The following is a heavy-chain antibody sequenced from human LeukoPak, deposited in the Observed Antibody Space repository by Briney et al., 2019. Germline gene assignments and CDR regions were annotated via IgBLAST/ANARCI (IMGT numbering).Heavy chain of an antibody. V-gene: IGHV2-70*11. CDR1: GFSLSTSGMC. CDR3: ARITVVAAEYYFDY. CDR2: IDWDDDK. D-gene: IGHD2-15*01. J-gene: IGHJ4*02. Sequence: SGPALVKPTQTLTLTCTFSGFSLSTSGMCVSWIRQPPGKALEWLARIDWDDDKYYSTSLKTRLTISKDSSKNQVVLTMTNMDPVDTATYYCARITVVAAEYYFDYWGQRTLVTVSS.